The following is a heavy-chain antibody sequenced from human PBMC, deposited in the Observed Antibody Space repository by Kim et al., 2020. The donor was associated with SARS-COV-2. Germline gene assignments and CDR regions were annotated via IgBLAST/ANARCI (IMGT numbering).Heavy chain of an antibody. CDR3: ARVYSSSLSFDY. J-gene: IGHJ4*02. CDR2: IYSGGST. D-gene: IGHD6-6*01. V-gene: IGHV3-53*01. CDR1: GFTVSSNY. Sequence: GGSLRLSCAASGFTVSSNYMSWVRQAPGEGLEWVSVIYSGGSTYYAGSVKSRFTSSRDNSKHTLYLQMNSLRAEDTAVYYCARVYSSSLSFDYWGQGTLVTVSS.